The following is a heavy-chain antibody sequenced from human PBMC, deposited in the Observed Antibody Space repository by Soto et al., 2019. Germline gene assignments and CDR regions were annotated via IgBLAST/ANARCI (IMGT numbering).Heavy chain of an antibody. V-gene: IGHV4-30-2*01. J-gene: IGHJ2*01. CDR3: ARGTDTWFFAL. CDR1: GGSISSGGYT. D-gene: IGHD3-9*01. Sequence: SETLSLTCAVSGGSISSGGYTWSWIRQPPGKGLEWIGYIYHSGSPYYNPSLKSRVTISVDTSKNHFSLKLTSVTAADTAVYYCARGTDTWFFALWGRGTLVTVSS. CDR2: IYHSGSP.